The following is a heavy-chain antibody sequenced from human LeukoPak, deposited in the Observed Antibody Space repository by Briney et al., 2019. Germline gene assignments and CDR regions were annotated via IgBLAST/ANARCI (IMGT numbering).Heavy chain of an antibody. D-gene: IGHD3-22*01. Sequence: GGSLRLSCAASGFTFSTYEMNWVRQDPGKGLEWVSYISSSSSTIYYADSVKGRFTISRDNAKNSLYLQMNSLRAEDTAVYYCARDHYDSSGHYLDAFDIRGQGTMVTVSS. V-gene: IGHV3-48*01. J-gene: IGHJ3*02. CDR1: GFTFSTYE. CDR2: ISSSSSTI. CDR3: ARDHYDSSGHYLDAFDI.